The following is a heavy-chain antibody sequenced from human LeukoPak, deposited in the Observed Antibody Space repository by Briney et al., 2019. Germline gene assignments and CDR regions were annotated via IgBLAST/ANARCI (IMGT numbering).Heavy chain of an antibody. D-gene: IGHD3-16*01. V-gene: IGHV5-51*01. CDR2: IYPDDSNT. J-gene: IGHJ5*02. Sequence: GESLKISCKGSGYSFTTHWIGWVRQMPGKGLEWMEIIYPDDSNTRYSPSFQGQVTLSADKSINTAYLQWSSLRASDTAMYYCARLEEDLTLGVAGYWFVPWGQGTLVTVS. CDR1: GYSFTTHW. CDR3: ARLEEDLTLGVAGYWFVP.